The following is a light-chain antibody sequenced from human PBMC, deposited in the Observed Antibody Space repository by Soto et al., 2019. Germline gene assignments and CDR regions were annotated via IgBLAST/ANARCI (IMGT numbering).Light chain of an antibody. V-gene: IGLV2-14*01. CDR2: EVS. J-gene: IGLJ2*01. CDR1: SSDVGGQNY. CDR3: SSYTSTSTLEV. Sequence: QSALTQPASVSGSPGQSITISCTGTSSDVGGQNYVSWYQQHPGKAPKLLIYEVSNRPSGVSNHFSGSKSGNTASLTISGLQAEDEADYYCSSYTSTSTLEVFGGGTKVTVL.